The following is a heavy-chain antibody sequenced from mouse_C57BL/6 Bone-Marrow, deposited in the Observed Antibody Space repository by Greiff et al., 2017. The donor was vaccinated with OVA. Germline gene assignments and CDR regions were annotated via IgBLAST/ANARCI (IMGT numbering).Heavy chain of an antibody. Sequence: EVQGVESGGGLVQPGGSLKLSCAASGFTFSDYGMAWVRQAPRKGPEWVAFISNLAYSIYYADNVTGRFTISRENAKNTLYLEMSSLRSEDTAMYYCARVITTVVAMDYWGQGTSVTVSS. CDR3: ARVITTVVAMDY. CDR2: ISNLAYSI. V-gene: IGHV5-15*01. D-gene: IGHD1-1*01. CDR1: GFTFSDYG. J-gene: IGHJ4*01.